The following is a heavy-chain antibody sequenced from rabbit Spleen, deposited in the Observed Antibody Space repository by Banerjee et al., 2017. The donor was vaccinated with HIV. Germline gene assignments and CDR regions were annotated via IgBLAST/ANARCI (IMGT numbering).Heavy chain of an antibody. CDR3: VRGASSSGYYSL. J-gene: IGHJ4*01. Sequence: QEQLVESGGGLVQPGGSLKLSCKGSGFDFSGYGVSLVRQAPGKGLEWIGYIDLVFGSTYYANWVNGRFTISSHNAQNTLYLQLNSLTAADTATYFCVRGASSSGYYSLWGPGTLVTVS. CDR1: GFDFSGYG. CDR2: IDLVFGST. V-gene: IGHV1S47*01. D-gene: IGHD1-1*01.